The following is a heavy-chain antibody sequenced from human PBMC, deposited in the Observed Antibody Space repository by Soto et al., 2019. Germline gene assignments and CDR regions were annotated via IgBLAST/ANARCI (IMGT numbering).Heavy chain of an antibody. CDR3: ASGIVGATQSCLDL. D-gene: IGHD1-26*01. CDR2: IIPILGTA. J-gene: IGHJ5*02. CDR1: GGTFSSYA. Sequence: SVKVACKASGGTFSSYAISWVRQAPGQGLEWMGGIIPILGTANYAQKFQGRVTITADESTSTAYMELSSLRSEDTAVYYCASGIVGATQSCLDLWDPGTLVTVST. V-gene: IGHV1-69*13.